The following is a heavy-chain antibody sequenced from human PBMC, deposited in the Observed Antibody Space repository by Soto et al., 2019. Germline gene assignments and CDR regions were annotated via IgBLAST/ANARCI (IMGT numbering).Heavy chain of an antibody. Sequence: QVQLVESGGGVVQPGRSLRLSCAASGFTFSSYGMHWVRQAPGKGLEWVAVISYDGSNKYYADSVKGRFTISRDNSKNTLDRQMNSVSAEERAVYDGAKDPSYGDYAYYYDYGMDVWGQGTTVTVSS. V-gene: IGHV3-30*18. CDR1: GFTFSSYG. CDR2: ISYDGSNK. CDR3: AKDPSYGDYAYYYDYGMDV. D-gene: IGHD4-17*01. J-gene: IGHJ6*02.